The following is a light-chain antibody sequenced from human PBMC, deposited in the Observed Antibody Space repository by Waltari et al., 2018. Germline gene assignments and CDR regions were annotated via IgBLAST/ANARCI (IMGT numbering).Light chain of an antibody. CDR2: ETS. J-gene: IGKJ1*01. CDR1: QGFSTY. CDR3: LQYNSHPWT. Sequence: DIQMTQSPSSLSASAGDTVTITCRASQGFSTYLNWYQQKPGKLPKRLIYETSNLESGVPSRFSGSGSGTDFTLTISSLQPEDFATYYCLQYNSHPWTFGQGTKLEIK. V-gene: IGKV1-17*01.